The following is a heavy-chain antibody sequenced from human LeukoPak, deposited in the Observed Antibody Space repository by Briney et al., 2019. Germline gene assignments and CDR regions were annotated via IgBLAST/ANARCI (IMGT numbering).Heavy chain of an antibody. Sequence: GGSLRLSCAASGFTFSSYAMSWVRQAPGKGLEWVSAISGSGGSTYYADSVKGRFTISRDNSKNTLYLQMNSLTDEDTAVYYCARDLSGSYMSDYWGQGTLVTVSS. CDR1: GFTFSSYA. CDR3: ARDLSGSYMSDY. V-gene: IGHV3-23*01. D-gene: IGHD3-10*01. CDR2: ISGSGGST. J-gene: IGHJ4*02.